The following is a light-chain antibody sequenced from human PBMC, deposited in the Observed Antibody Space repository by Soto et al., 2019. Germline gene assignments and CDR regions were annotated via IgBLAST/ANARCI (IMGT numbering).Light chain of an antibody. V-gene: IGLV4-69*01. CDR3: QTWGTGIHYV. CDR1: SGHSSYA. Sequence: QPVLTQSPSASASLGASVKLTCTLSSGHSSYAIAWHQQQPEKGPRYLMKLNSDGSHSKGDGIPDRFSGSSSGAERYLTISSLQYEDDADYYCQTWGTGIHYVFGTGTKLTVL. CDR2: LNSDGSH. J-gene: IGLJ1*01.